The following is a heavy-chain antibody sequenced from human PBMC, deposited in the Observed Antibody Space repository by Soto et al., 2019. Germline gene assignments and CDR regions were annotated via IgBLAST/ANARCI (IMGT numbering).Heavy chain of an antibody. CDR1: GGSFSNDA. CDR2: IVPMFGTE. J-gene: IGHJ5*02. D-gene: IGHD3-3*01. Sequence: VELVQSGAAVKEPGSSVQVSCKASGGSFSNDAISWVRQAPGQGLEYIGGIVPMFGTENYAEKFQGRVTITSAKSTNMVHMELRSLMSEDTAVYYCARARSAVGNYAFWSGFRNSFDPWGQGTLVIVSS. V-gene: IGHV1-69*06. CDR3: ARARSAVGNYAFWSGFRNSFDP.